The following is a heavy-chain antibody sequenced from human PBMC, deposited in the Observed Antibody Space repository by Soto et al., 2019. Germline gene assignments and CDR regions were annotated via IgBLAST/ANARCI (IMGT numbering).Heavy chain of an antibody. D-gene: IGHD2-8*01. Sequence: GGSLRLSCAASGFTFSPYEMNWVRQAPGKGLEWISYISSSATTIHYADSVKGRFTISRDNAKKSLYLQMNSLRAEDTAVYYCVREAPFSNGVCHFDYWGQGTLFTVSS. CDR2: ISSSATTI. CDR1: GFTFSPYE. CDR3: VREAPFSNGVCHFDY. V-gene: IGHV3-48*03. J-gene: IGHJ4*02.